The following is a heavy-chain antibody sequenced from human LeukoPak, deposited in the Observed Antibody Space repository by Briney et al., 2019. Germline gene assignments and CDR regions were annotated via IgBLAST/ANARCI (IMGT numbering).Heavy chain of an antibody. CDR3: VKDRENYPSGYFDY. Sequence: HPGGSLRLSCAASGFTFGNYGMTWVRQAPGKGLEWVSGISGSGGTTNYADSVKGRFTISRDNSKNTLYLQMNSLRAEDTAVYYCVKDRENYPSGYFDYWGQGTLVTVSS. D-gene: IGHD5-24*01. CDR2: ISGSGGTT. CDR1: GFTFGNYG. V-gene: IGHV3-23*01. J-gene: IGHJ4*02.